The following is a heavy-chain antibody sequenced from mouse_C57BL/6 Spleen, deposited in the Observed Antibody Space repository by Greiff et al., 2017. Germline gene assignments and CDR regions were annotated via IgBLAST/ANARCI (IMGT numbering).Heavy chain of an antibody. J-gene: IGHJ3*01. Sequence: VQLQQSGAELVRPGASVTLSCKASGYTFTDYEMHWVKQTPVHGLEWIGAIDPETGGTAYNQKFKGKDILTADKSSSTAYMELRSLTSEDSAVYYCTRDGESWFAYWGQGTLVTVSA. CDR3: TRDGESWFAY. V-gene: IGHV1-15*01. CDR1: GYTFTDYE. CDR2: IDPETGGT.